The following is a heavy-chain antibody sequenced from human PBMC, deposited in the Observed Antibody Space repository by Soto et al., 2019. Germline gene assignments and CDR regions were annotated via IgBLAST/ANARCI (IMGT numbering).Heavy chain of an antibody. Sequence: QVQLVQSGAEVKKPGASVKVSCKASGYTFTNFGVSWVRQAPGQGLEWMGWISAYNGNTNYAQNFQGRVTMTTDIPTSTAYMELRSLRSAVTAVYYCARVETPIDYWGQGTLVTVSS. CDR3: ARVETPIDY. CDR2: ISAYNGNT. D-gene: IGHD2-15*01. CDR1: GYTFTNFG. V-gene: IGHV1-18*01. J-gene: IGHJ4*02.